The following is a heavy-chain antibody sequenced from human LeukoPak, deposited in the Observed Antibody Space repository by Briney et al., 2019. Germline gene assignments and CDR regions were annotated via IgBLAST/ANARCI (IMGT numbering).Heavy chain of an antibody. J-gene: IGHJ4*02. CDR1: GFRFSVYS. D-gene: IGHD1-1*01. V-gene: IGHV3-48*04. CDR3: ARSVEGHFDY. CDR2: MTSDTRTI. Sequence: GGSLRLSCAASGFRFSVYSMNWIRQAPGKGLEWISYMTSDTRTIHYSDSVEGRFTISRDNTRTSVDLQMHSLRAEDTALYYCARSVEGHFDYWGQGTLVTVSS.